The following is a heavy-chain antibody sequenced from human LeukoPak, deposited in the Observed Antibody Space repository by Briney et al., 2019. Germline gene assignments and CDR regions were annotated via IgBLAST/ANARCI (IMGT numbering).Heavy chain of an antibody. CDR2: IKSKTDGGTT. J-gene: IGHJ6*03. V-gene: IGHV3-15*01. Sequence: PGGSLRLSCAASGFTFSDYYMSWIRQAPGKGLEWVGRIKSKTDGGTTDYAAPVKGRFTISRDDSKNTLYLQMNSLKTEDTAVYYCTTDFYYYYYMDVWGKGTTVTISS. CDR3: TTDFYYYYYMDV. CDR1: GFTFSDYY.